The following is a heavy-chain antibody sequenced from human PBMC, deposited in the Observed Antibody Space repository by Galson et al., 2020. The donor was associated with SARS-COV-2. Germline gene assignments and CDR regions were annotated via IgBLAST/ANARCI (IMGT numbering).Heavy chain of an antibody. CDR3: ARPTGRYSGYDRHFDY. CDR2: IFLGDSDT. D-gene: IGHD5-12*01. Sequence: GESLKISCQASGYDVSEYWIGWVRQMPGKGLEWMGIIFLGDSDTRYSPSFQGQVTMSVDKSKTIASLQWNSLKVSDTAMYYCARPTGRYSGYDRHFDYWGQGTLVTVSS. CDR1: GYDVSEYW. J-gene: IGHJ4*02. V-gene: IGHV5-51*01.